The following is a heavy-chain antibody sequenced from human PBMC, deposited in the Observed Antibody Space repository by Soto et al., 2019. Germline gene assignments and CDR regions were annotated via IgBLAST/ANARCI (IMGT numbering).Heavy chain of an antibody. CDR1: GGSISSSSYY. J-gene: IGHJ4*02. CDR3: TKDQISGGSFDY. D-gene: IGHD5-12*01. Sequence: SETLSLTCTVSGGSISSSSYYWGWIRQPPGKGLEWIGSIYYSGSTYYNPSLKSRFSISRDNAKNSLSLLMDDLRSDDTAVYYCTKDQISGGSFDYWGQGILVTVSS. CDR2: IYYSGST. V-gene: IGHV4-39*02.